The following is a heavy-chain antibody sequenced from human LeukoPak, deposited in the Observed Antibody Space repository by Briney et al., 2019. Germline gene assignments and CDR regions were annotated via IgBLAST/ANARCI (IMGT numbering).Heavy chain of an antibody. Sequence: GGSLRLSCAASGFTFSSYSMNWVRQAPGKGLEWVSSISSSSSYIYYADSVKGRFTISRDNAKNSLYLQMNSLRAEVTAVYYCARDYYGSGSPYRDAFDIWGRGTMVTVSS. D-gene: IGHD3-10*01. CDR2: ISSSSSYI. CDR1: GFTFSSYS. V-gene: IGHV3-21*01. J-gene: IGHJ3*02. CDR3: ARDYYGSGSPYRDAFDI.